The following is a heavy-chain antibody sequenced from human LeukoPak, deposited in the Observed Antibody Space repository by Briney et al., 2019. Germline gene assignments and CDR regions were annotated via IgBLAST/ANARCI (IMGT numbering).Heavy chain of an antibody. J-gene: IGHJ4*02. CDR2: IYYSGIT. CDR1: GVSISSSSYC. Sequence: KPSETLSLTCTVSGVSISSSSYCWGWTRQPPGKGLEWIGSIYYSGITYYNPSLKSRVTISVDTSKNQFSLKLSSVTAADTAVYYCANRYYYDSSGYLLYFDYWGQGTLVTVSS. CDR3: ANRYYYDSSGYLLYFDY. D-gene: IGHD3-22*01. V-gene: IGHV4-39*01.